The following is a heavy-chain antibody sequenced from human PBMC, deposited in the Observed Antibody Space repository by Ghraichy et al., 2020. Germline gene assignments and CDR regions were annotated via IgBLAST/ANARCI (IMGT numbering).Heavy chain of an antibody. CDR3: ARRTMIADDAFDI. V-gene: IGHV5-51*01. Sequence: GESLNISCKGSGYSFTSYWIGWVRQMPGKGLEWMGIIYPGDSDTRYSPSFQGQVTISADKSISTAYLQWSSLKASDTAMYYCARRTMIADDAFDIWGQGTMVTVSS. CDR2: IYPGDSDT. D-gene: IGHD3-22*01. CDR1: GYSFTSYW. J-gene: IGHJ3*02.